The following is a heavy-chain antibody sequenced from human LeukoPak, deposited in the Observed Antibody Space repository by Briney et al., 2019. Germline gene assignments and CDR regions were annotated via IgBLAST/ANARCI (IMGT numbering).Heavy chain of an antibody. CDR2: IYYSGST. CDR1: GASISNYY. J-gene: IGHJ5*01. V-gene: IGHV4-59*01. D-gene: IGHD6-19*01. CDR3: TRHYSSGWSDS. Sequence: SETLSLTCTVSGASISNYYWSCIRQPPGKGLEWIGYIYYSGSTNYNPSLKSRLIILVDTSKNQFSLKLSSVTAADTAVYFCTRHYSSGWSDSWGGGTLVSVS.